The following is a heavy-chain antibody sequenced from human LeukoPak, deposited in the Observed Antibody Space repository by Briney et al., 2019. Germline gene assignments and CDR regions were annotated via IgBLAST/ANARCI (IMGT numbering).Heavy chain of an antibody. CDR2: FRVNWRT. CDR3: ARTLHSSSWPYYYYYMDV. CDR1: GYSINSGYY. D-gene: IGHD6-13*01. V-gene: IGHV4-38-2*02. J-gene: IGHJ6*03. Sequence: SETLSLTCIVSGYSINSGYYWGWIRPPPGKGLEWIGSFRVNWRTYYNPSLKSRVTISVDTSKNHFSLKLRSVTAADTPVYYCARTLHSSSWPYYYYYMDVWGKGTTVTVSS.